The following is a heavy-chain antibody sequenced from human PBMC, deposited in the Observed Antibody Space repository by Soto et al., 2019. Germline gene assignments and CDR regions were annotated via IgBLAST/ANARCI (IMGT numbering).Heavy chain of an antibody. CDR2: ISSSSSYI. D-gene: IGHD2-15*01. J-gene: IGHJ4*02. V-gene: IGHV3-21*01. Sequence: GGSLRLSCAASGFTFTSSSMNWVRQAPGKGLEWVSSISSSSSYIYYADSVKGRFTISRENAKSSLYLQMNSLRAEDTAVYYCARDHPTYCSGGSCYPAPIDYWGQGTLVTVSS. CDR3: ARDHPTYCSGGSCYPAPIDY. CDR1: GFTFTSSS.